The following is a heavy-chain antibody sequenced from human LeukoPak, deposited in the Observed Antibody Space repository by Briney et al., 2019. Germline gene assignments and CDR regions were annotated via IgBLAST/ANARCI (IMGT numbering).Heavy chain of an antibody. Sequence: GGSLRLSCAASGYTFNIYAISWVRQAPGKGLERVSAISGGGVTTYYADSVKGRFTISRDNSKNTLYLQMNSLRAEDAAVFYCAKHAAAASSFDYWGQGALVTVSS. J-gene: IGHJ4*03. V-gene: IGHV3-23*01. D-gene: IGHD6-13*01. CDR1: GYTFNIYA. CDR3: AKHAAAASSFDY. CDR2: ISGGGVTT.